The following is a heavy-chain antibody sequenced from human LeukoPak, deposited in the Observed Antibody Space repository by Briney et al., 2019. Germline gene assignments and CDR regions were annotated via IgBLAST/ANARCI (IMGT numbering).Heavy chain of an antibody. CDR2: FDPEDGET. CDR1: GYTLTELS. D-gene: IGHD3-3*01. CDR3: AKSNGYYDFWSGYYSFDY. Sequence: ASVKVSCKVSGYTLTELSMHWVRQAPGKGLEWMGGFDPEDGETIYAQKFQGRVTMTEDTSTDTAYMELSSLRSEDTAVYYCAKSNGYYDFWSGYYSFDYWGQGTLVTVSS. J-gene: IGHJ4*02. V-gene: IGHV1-24*01.